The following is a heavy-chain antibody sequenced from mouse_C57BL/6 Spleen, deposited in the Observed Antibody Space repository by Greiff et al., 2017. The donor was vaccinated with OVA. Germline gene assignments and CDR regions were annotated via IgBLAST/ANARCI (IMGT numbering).Heavy chain of an antibody. CDR1: GYTFTDYY. CDR3: ARSNYGRDFDY. J-gene: IGHJ2*01. V-gene: IGHV1-26*01. D-gene: IGHD1-2*01. CDR2: INPNNGGT. Sequence: VQLQQSGPELVKPGASVKISCKASGYTFTDYYMNWVKQSHGKSLEWIGDINPNNGGTSYNQKFKGKATLTVDKSSSTAYMELRSLTSEDSAVYYCARSNYGRDFDYWGQGTTLTVSS.